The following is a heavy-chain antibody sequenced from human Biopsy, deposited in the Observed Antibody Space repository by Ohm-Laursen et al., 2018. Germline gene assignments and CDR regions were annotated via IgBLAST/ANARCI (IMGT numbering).Heavy chain of an antibody. Sequence: ASVKVSCKASGYTFTSYDINWVRQATRQGLEWMGWMNPNSGNTDYAQKFQGRVTMTRNTSVSTAYMGLNSLRSEDTAVYYCARGSFWFGGNYYYYGMDVWGQGTTVTVSS. CDR3: ARGSFWFGGNYYYYGMDV. V-gene: IGHV1-8*01. CDR2: MNPNSGNT. CDR1: GYTFTSYD. J-gene: IGHJ6*02. D-gene: IGHD3-10*01.